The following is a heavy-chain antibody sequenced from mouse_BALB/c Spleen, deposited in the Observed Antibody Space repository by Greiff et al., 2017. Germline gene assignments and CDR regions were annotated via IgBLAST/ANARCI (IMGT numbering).Heavy chain of an antibody. D-gene: IGHD3-2*01. CDR3: AILDSSGYVWFAY. J-gene: IGHJ3*01. V-gene: IGHV2-2*02. CDR1: GFSLTSYG. Sequence: VQLQESGPGLVQPSQSLSITCTVSGFSLTSYGVHWVRQSPGKGLEWLGVIWSGGSTDYNAAFISRLSISKDNSKSQVFFKMNSLQANDTAIYYCAILDSSGYVWFAYWGQGTLVTVSA. CDR2: IWSGGST.